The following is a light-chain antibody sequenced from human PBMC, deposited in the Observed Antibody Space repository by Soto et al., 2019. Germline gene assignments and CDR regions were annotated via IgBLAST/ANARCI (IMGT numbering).Light chain of an antibody. CDR1: DSTLNDY. J-gene: IGKJ5*01. Sequence: PGQSVTRSCTASDSTLNDYLAWYQQKPGQAPRLLIHDASRRATGIPDRFSGSGSGTDFTLTISRLEPEDFAVYYCQQYGSSPITVGQGTRLEI. CDR2: DAS. V-gene: IGKV3-20*01. CDR3: QQYGSSPIT.